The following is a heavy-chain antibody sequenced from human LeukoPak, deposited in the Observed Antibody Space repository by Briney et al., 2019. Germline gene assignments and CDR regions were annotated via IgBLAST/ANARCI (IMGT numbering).Heavy chain of an antibody. CDR2: IKEDGSEK. D-gene: IGHD1-26*01. J-gene: IGHJ4*02. Sequence: GGSLRLSCAASGFTFSTYWMAWVRQAPGKGLQWVAHIKEDGSEKYYLDSVRGRFTIGRDDAKSSLYQQMTSLRAEDTALYYCVRAGWELDYWGQGTPVTVSS. V-gene: IGHV3-7*01. CDR1: GFTFSTYW. CDR3: VRAGWELDY.